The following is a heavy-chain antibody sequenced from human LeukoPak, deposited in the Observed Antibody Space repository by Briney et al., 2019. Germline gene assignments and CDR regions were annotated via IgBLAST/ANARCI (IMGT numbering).Heavy chain of an antibody. Sequence: GGSLRLSCAASGFTFSSYWMSWMRQAQGKGLEWVANIKYDGNEEYYVDSVKGRFTISRDNAKNSLYLQLNSLRVEDTAVYYCKSGGAAPGSFDYWGQGTLVTVSP. D-gene: IGHD1-1*01. CDR2: IKYDGNEE. CDR3: KSGGAAPGSFDY. J-gene: IGHJ4*02. V-gene: IGHV3-7*01. CDR1: GFTFSSYW.